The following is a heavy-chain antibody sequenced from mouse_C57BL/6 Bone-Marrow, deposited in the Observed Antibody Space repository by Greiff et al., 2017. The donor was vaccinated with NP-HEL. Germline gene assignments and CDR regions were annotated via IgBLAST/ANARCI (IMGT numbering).Heavy chain of an antibody. J-gene: IGHJ3*01. CDR1: GFTFSSYG. Sequence: EVQVVESGGDLVKPGGSLKLSCAASGFTFSSYGMSWFRPTPDKRLEWVATFSSGGSYTYYPDSVKGRFTIIRDNAKNTMDLQMSSLKSEDTAMYYCASDYYGSSYGAYWGQGTLVTVSA. CDR3: ASDYYGSSYGAY. CDR2: FSSGGSYT. D-gene: IGHD1-1*01. V-gene: IGHV5-6*01.